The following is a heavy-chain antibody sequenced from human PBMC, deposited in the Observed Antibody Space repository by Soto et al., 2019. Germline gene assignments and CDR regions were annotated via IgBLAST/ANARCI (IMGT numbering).Heavy chain of an antibody. CDR1: GGSFSGYY. CDR3: ARGRPWIQLWFYYYYGMDV. J-gene: IGHJ6*02. D-gene: IGHD5-18*01. Sequence: QVQLQQWGAGLLKPSETLSLTCAVYGGSFSGYYWSWIRQPPGKGLEWIGEINHSGSTNYNPSLKSRVTISVDTSKNQFSLKLSSLTAADTAVYYCARGRPWIQLWFYYYYGMDVWGQGTTVTVSS. V-gene: IGHV4-34*01. CDR2: INHSGST.